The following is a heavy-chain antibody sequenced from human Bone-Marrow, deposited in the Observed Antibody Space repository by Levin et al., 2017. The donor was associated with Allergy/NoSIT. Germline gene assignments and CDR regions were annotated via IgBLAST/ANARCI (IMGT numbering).Heavy chain of an antibody. J-gene: IGHJ3*02. CDR2: ISGSAYSQ. D-gene: IGHD6-6*01. CDR1: GFTFSAHA. CDR3: ARVQTPKLVQDALDI. V-gene: IGHV3-23*01. Sequence: PGGSLRLSCAGSGFTFSAHAMTWVRQAPGRGLEWVSSISGSAYSQDHADSVKGRCTISRDNSKNTIYMEMNSLRAEDTAVYFCARVQTPKLVQDALDIWGQGTVVIVSS.